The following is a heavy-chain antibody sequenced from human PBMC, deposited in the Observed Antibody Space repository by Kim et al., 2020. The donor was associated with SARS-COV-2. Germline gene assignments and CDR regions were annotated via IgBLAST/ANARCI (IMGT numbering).Heavy chain of an antibody. J-gene: IGHJ4*02. CDR1: GYSFTSYW. CDR2: IYPGDSDT. Sequence: GESLKISCKGSGYSFTSYWIGWVRQMPGKGLEWMGIIYPGDSDTRYSPSFQGQVTXAADKSISTAYXQWSSLKASDTAMYYCAXQDGYXXGSGGPGGYWGQGXXVTVSS. D-gene: IGHD6-19*01. V-gene: IGHV5-51*01. CDR3: AXQDGYXXGSGGPGGY.